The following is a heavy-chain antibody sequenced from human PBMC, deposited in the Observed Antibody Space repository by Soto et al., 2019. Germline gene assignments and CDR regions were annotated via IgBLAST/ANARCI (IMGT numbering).Heavy chain of an antibody. V-gene: IGHV3-48*01. CDR3: ARGCAMTVSGSCINY. D-gene: IGHD2-15*01. J-gene: IGHJ4*02. CDR2: ISSSSSTI. CDR1: GFIFSSYS. Sequence: GGSLRLSCAASGFIFSSYSMNWVRQAPGKGLEWVSYISSSSSTIYYADSVKGRFTISRDNAKNSLYLQMNSLRAEDMAVYYCARGCAMTVSGSCINYWGQGTLVTVSS.